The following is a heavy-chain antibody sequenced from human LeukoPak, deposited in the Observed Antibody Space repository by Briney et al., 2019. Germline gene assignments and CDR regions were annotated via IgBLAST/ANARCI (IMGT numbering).Heavy chain of an antibody. D-gene: IGHD6-13*01. J-gene: IGHJ6*02. Sequence: GGSLRLSCAASGFTFSSYAMSWVRRAPGKGLEWVSAISGSGGSTYYADSVKGRFTISRDNSKNTLYLQMNSLRAEDTAVYYCAKDQYSSSWYGDHYYYYGMDVWGQGTTVTVSS. V-gene: IGHV3-23*01. CDR3: AKDQYSSSWYGDHYYYYGMDV. CDR1: GFTFSSYA. CDR2: ISGSGGST.